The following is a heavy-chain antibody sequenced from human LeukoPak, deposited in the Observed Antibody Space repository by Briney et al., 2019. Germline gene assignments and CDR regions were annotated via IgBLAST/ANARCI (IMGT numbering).Heavy chain of an antibody. Sequence: GGSLRLSCAASGFSFSAYNINWVRQAPGKGLEWVSCISPSGDHRYYADSVRDRFTISRDNAKNSVYLQMNSLRADDTAVYYCARDAAYFDSSGYYPDPLDYWGQGTLVSVSS. D-gene: IGHD3-22*01. V-gene: IGHV3-21*01. CDR2: ISPSGDHR. J-gene: IGHJ4*02. CDR1: GFSFSAYN. CDR3: ARDAAYFDSSGYYPDPLDY.